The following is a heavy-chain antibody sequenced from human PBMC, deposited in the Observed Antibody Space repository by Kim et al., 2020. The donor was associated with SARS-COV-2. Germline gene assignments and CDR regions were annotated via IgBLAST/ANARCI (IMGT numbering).Heavy chain of an antibody. D-gene: IGHD2-2*02. CDR3: ADWYCSSTSCYTGAFDI. J-gene: IGHJ3*02. CDR1: GGSISSGGYY. CDR2: IYYSGST. V-gene: IGHV4-31*03. Sequence: SETLSLTCTVSGGSISSGGYYWSWIRQHPGKGLEWIGYIYYSGSTYYNPSLKSRVTISVDTSKNQFSLKLSSVTAADTAVYYCADWYCSSTSCYTGAFDIWGQGTMVTVSS.